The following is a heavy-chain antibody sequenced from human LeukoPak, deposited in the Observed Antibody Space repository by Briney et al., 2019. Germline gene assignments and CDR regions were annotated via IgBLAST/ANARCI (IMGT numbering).Heavy chain of an antibody. CDR3: AREAQGGATALDL. J-gene: IGHJ5*02. D-gene: IGHD1-26*01. CDR1: GFTISNYW. CDR2: IKEDGSEK. V-gene: IGHV3-7*04. Sequence: GGSLRLSCAASGFTISNYWMSWVRQAPEKGLEWVANIKEDGSEKFYLDSAEGRFTIFRDNAKNSLYLQMNSLRAEDRAVYYCAREAQGGATALDLWGQGTLVTVSS.